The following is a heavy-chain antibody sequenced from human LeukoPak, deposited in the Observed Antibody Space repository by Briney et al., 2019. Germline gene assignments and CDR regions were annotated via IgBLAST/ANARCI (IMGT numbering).Heavy chain of an antibody. D-gene: IGHD2-2*01. Sequence: SETLSLTCTVSGGSISSHYWSWIRQPPGKGLEWIGYIYYSGSTNYNPSLRSRVTISVDTSKNQFSLKLSSVTAADTAVYYCARVKKYQLLLSYYYMDVWGKGTTVTVSS. CDR2: IYYSGST. J-gene: IGHJ6*03. CDR1: GGSISSHY. V-gene: IGHV4-59*11. CDR3: ARVKKYQLLLSYYYMDV.